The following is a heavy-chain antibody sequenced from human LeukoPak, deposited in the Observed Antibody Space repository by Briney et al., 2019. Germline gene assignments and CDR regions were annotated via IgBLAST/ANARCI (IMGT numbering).Heavy chain of an antibody. CDR3: ARDSTWLLDY. CDR2: IKEDGSVK. D-gene: IGHD6-19*01. J-gene: IGHJ4*02. V-gene: IGHV3-7*03. CDR1: GFTFSSHW. Sequence: GGSLRLSCTASGFTFSSHWMTWVRQPPGKGLEWVANIKEDGSVKYYVDSVKGRFTISRDNTKNALYLQMNSLRADDTAVYFCARDSTWLLDYWGLGTLITVSS.